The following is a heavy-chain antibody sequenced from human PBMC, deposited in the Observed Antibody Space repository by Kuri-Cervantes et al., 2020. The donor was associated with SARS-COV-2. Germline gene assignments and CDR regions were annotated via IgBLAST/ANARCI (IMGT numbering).Heavy chain of an antibody. V-gene: IGHV4-34*01. CDR2: INHRGST. CDR3: ARSRRVWFDP. CDR1: GGSFSGYY. Sequence: SETRSLTCAVYGGSFSGYYWSWIRQPPGKGLEWIGEINHRGSTNYNPSLKSRVTISVDTSKNQFSLKLCSVTAADTAVYYCARSRRVWFDPWGQGTLVTVSS. J-gene: IGHJ5*02. D-gene: IGHD1-14*01.